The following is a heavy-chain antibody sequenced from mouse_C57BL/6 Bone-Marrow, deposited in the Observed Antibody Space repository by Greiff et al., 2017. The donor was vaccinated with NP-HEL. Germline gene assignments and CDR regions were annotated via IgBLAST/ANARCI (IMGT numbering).Heavy chain of an antibody. V-gene: IGHV1-81*01. J-gene: IGHJ2*01. CDR3: ARWGFITTVVATDFDY. CDR2: IYPRSGNT. D-gene: IGHD1-1*01. CDR1: GYTFTSYG. Sequence: LQESGAELARPGASVKLSCKASGYTFTSYGISWVKQRTGQGLEWIGEIYPRSGNTYYNEKFTGKATLTADKSSSTAYMELRSLTSEDSAVYFCARWGFITTVVATDFDYWGQGTTLTVSS.